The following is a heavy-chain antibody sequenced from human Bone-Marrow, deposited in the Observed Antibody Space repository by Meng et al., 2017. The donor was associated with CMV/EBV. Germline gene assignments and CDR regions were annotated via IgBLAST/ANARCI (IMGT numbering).Heavy chain of an antibody. CDR3: AKDSGAYKRLPDY. CDR2: ISWNSGSI. J-gene: IGHJ4*02. V-gene: IGHV3-9*01. CDR1: GFTFSSYS. Sequence: GGSLRLSCAASGFTFSSYSMNWVRQAPGKGLEWVSGISWNSGSIGYADSVKGRFTISRDNAKNSLYLQMNSLRAEDTALYYCAKDSGAYKRLPDYWGQGTLVTVSS. D-gene: IGHD1-1*01.